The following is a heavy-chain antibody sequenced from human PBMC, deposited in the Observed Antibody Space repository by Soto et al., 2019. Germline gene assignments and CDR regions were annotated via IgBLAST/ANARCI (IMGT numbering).Heavy chain of an antibody. CDR2: INAGNGNT. J-gene: IGHJ5*02. CDR3: ARGGPSSGWKNWFDP. Sequence: ASVKVSCKASGYTFTSYAMHWVRQAPGQRLEWMGWINAGNGNTKYSQKFQGRVTITRDTSASTAYMELSSLRSEDTAVYYCARGGPSSGWKNWFDPWGQGTLVTVSS. D-gene: IGHD6-19*01. V-gene: IGHV1-3*01. CDR1: GYTFTSYA.